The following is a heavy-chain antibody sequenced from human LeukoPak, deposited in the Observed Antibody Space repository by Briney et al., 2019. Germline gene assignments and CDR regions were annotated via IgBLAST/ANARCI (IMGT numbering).Heavy chain of an antibody. D-gene: IGHD6-13*01. CDR3: ARAAGGSSSWYSSFDY. CDR1: VYSFASYW. J-gene: IGHJ4*02. CDR2: SYPGDSDT. V-gene: IGHV5-51*01. Sequence: GESLKISGKCSVYSFASYWIGWVGQMRGKGVEWMGISYPGDSDTRDSPAFQGQVTISADKSISTGYLQWSSLTASETATYYCARAAGGSSSWYSSFDYWGQGKLVTVSS.